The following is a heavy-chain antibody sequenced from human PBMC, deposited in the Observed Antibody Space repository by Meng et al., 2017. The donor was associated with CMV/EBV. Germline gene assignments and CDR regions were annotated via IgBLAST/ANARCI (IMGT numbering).Heavy chain of an antibody. CDR1: AFTFSSYG. CDR2: IWYDGSNK. CDR3: ARGYYDSSGYDY. V-gene: IGHV3-33*01. J-gene: IGHJ4*02. D-gene: IGHD3-22*01. Sequence: CAASAFTFSSYGMHWVGHAPGKGLEWVAVIWYDGSNKYYADSVKGRFTISRDNSKNALYLKMNSLRAEDTAVYYCARGYYDSSGYDYWGQGTLVTVSS.